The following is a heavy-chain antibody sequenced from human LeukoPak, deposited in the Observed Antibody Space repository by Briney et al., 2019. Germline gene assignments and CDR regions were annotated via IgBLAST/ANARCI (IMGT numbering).Heavy chain of an antibody. CDR3: ARVRLYCSGGSCYYFDY. D-gene: IGHD2-15*01. Sequence: GSLRLSCAASGFTVSSNYMSWVRQPPGKGLEWIGEINHSGSTNYNPSLKSRVTISVDTSKNQFSLKLSSVTAADTAVYYCARVRLYCSGGSCYYFDYWGQGTLVTVSS. V-gene: IGHV4-34*01. CDR1: GFTVSSNY. J-gene: IGHJ4*02. CDR2: INHSGST.